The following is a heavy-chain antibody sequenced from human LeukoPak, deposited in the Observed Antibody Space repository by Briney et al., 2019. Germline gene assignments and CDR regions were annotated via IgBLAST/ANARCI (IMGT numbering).Heavy chain of an antibody. Sequence: ASVRVSCKASGYTFTNYGISGVRQAPGQGREWMGWISAYNGNTHYVQKLQGRVSMTTDTSTRTAYMELRSLRSDDTAVYYCARGTMMVVGTFDYWGQGTLVTVSS. J-gene: IGHJ4*02. V-gene: IGHV1-18*01. D-gene: IGHD3-22*01. CDR1: GYTFTNYG. CDR3: ARGTMMVVGTFDY. CDR2: ISAYNGNT.